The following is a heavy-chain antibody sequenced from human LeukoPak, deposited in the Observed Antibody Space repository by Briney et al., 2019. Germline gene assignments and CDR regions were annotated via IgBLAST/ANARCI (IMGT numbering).Heavy chain of an antibody. J-gene: IGHJ4*02. CDR2: INPDSGDT. D-gene: IGHD3-3*01. CDR1: GYSFTGYY. CDR3: ATVASIRRFYFDF. Sequence: GASVKVSCKASGYSFTGYYIHWVRQAPGQGLEWMGWINPDSGDTEYPQRFQGRITLTSDTSVTTAYMELSSLRSDDTAIFYCATVASIRRFYFDFWGQGTLITVSS. V-gene: IGHV1-2*02.